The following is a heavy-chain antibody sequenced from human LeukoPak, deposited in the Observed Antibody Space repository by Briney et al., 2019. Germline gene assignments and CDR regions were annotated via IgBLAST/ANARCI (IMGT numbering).Heavy chain of an antibody. D-gene: IGHD2-2*01. CDR1: GFIFRNYD. J-gene: IGHJ4*02. V-gene: IGHV3-23*01. CDR3: AKEATYSTNY. CDR2: ISDSGGTT. Sequence: GGSLRLSCAASGFIFRNYDMSWVRQAPGKGLEWVSTISDSGGTTYYADSVKGRFTISRDNSKNTLCLQMNSLRAEDTAVYYCAKEATYSTNYWGQGTLVTVSS.